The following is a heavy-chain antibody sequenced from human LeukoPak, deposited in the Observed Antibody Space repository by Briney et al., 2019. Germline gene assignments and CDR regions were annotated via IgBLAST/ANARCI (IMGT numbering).Heavy chain of an antibody. Sequence: SETLSLTCSVSGGAIGSDGYYWNWIRQPPGKGLEWIGYIYYSGSASYNPSLKSRVTISVDTSKNQFSLRLSSVTAADTAVYYCARGSRPPHEKDSGYDSANWFDPWGQGTLVTVSS. CDR2: IYYSGSA. D-gene: IGHD5-12*01. V-gene: IGHV4-31*03. CDR3: ARGSRPPHEKDSGYDSANWFDP. CDR1: GGAIGSDGYY. J-gene: IGHJ5*02.